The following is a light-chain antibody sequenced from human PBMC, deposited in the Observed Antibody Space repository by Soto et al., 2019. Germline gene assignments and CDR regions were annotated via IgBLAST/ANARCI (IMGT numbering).Light chain of an antibody. CDR1: QSVSSAY. CDR2: DAS. J-gene: IGKJ3*01. Sequence: EIVLTQSPGTLSLSPGESATLSCRASQSVSSAYLAWYQQTPGQTPRLLIYDASSRATGIPDRFSGSGSGTDFPLTISRLEPEDFAVYYCQQYGRSPFTFGPGTKVDLK. V-gene: IGKV3-20*01. CDR3: QQYGRSPFT.